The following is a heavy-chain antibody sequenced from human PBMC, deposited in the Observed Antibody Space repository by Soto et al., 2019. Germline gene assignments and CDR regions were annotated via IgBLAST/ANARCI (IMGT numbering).Heavy chain of an antibody. J-gene: IGHJ4*02. CDR2: ISWNSGSI. V-gene: IGHV3-9*01. Sequence: GGSLRLSCAASGFTFDDYAMHWVRQAPGKGLEWVSGISWNSGSIGYADSVKGRFTISRDNAKNSLYLQMNSLRAEDTALYYCAKGQVVATMVDYWGQGTLVTVSS. D-gene: IGHD5-12*01. CDR3: AKGQVVATMVDY. CDR1: GFTFDDYA.